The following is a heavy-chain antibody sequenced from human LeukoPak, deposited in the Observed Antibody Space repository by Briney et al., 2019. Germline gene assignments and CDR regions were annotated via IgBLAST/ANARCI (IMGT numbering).Heavy chain of an antibody. D-gene: IGHD3-10*01. J-gene: IGHJ3*02. CDR1: GFTFSSYG. Sequence: QPGGSLRLSCAASGFTFSSYGMHWVRQAPGKGLEWVAFIRYDGSNKYYADSVKGRFTIFRDNSKNTLYLQMNSLRAEDTAVYYCAKDFGPIKPKYAFDIWGQGTMVTVSS. CDR2: IRYDGSNK. CDR3: AKDFGPIKPKYAFDI. V-gene: IGHV3-30*02.